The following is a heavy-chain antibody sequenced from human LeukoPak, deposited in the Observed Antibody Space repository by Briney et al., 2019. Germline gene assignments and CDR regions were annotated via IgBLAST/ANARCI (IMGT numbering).Heavy chain of an antibody. D-gene: IGHD2-2*01. CDR2: IYYSGIT. V-gene: IGHV4-39*07. CDR1: GGSISSSSFY. CDR3: ARSGPAAGRPDAFDI. Sequence: SETLSLTCTLSGGSISSSSFYWGWIRQPPGKGLECIGTIYYSGITYYNSSLKSRVTISVDTSKNQFSLKLSSVTAADTAVYFCARSGPAAGRPDAFDIWGRGTMVTVSS. J-gene: IGHJ3*02.